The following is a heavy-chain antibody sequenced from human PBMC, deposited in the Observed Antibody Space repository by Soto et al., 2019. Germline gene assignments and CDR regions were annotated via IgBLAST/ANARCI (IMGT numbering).Heavy chain of an antibody. D-gene: IGHD6-19*01. Sequence: PGGSLRLSCATSGFPSSIYWIHWVRQSPGKGLVWVSRISDGSSTNYADSVKGRFTISRDDAKNTLYLQMNSLRAEDTDVYYCARAVAGISTGLDAWCQGTTVTVSS. CDR1: GFPSSIYW. J-gene: IGHJ6*02. CDR2: ISDGSST. CDR3: ARAVAGISTGLDA. V-gene: IGHV3-74*01.